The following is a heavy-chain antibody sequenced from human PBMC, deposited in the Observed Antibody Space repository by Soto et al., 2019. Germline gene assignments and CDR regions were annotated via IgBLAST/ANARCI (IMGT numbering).Heavy chain of an antibody. V-gene: IGHV1-2*02. D-gene: IGHD4-17*01. CDR1: GYTFNGHY. CDR2: INPNTGGT. Sequence: QVQLVQSGAEVKKPGASVKVSCKASGYTFNGHYMHWVRQAPGQGLEWMGWINPNTGGTNYAQKFQGRVTMIRDTSISTAYMELRRLRSDDMAVYYCARNGGGFDYWGQGTLVTVSS. J-gene: IGHJ4*02. CDR3: ARNGGGFDY.